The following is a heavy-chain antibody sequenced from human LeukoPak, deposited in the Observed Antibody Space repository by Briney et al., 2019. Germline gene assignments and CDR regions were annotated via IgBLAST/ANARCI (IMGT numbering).Heavy chain of an antibody. CDR2: IYTSGST. J-gene: IGHJ4*02. V-gene: IGHV4-61*02. D-gene: IGHD6-13*01. CDR1: GGSISSGSYY. Sequence: PSETLSLTCTVSGGSISSGSYYWSWIRQPAGKGLEWIGRIYTSGSTNYNPSLKSRVTISVDTSKNQFSLKLSSVTAADTAVYYCAREGGSSWHPRGGFGYWGQGTLVTVSS. CDR3: AREGGSSWHPRGGFGY.